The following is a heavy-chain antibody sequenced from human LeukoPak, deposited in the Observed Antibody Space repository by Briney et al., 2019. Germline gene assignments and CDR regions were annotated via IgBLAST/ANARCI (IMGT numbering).Heavy chain of an antibody. CDR2: ISSSGGYR. J-gene: IGHJ4*02. CDR3: ARGKLLYFDFDY. CDR1: GFNFSDYY. Sequence: SGGSLRLSCAASGFNFSDYYINWVRQAPGKGLEWVSSISSSGGYRYYADSVKGRFTISRDNAKNSLYFQMNSLRAEDTAVYFCARGKLLYFDFDYWGQGTLVTVSS. V-gene: IGHV3-21*01. D-gene: IGHD3-9*01.